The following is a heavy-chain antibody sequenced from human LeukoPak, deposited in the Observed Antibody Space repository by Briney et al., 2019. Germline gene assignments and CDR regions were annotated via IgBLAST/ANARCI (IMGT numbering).Heavy chain of an antibody. J-gene: IGHJ3*02. CDR1: GYTFTSYD. D-gene: IGHD3-22*01. CDR2: VDPEDGET. CDR3: ATHFDSSGPDAFDI. Sequence: GASVKVSCKASGYTFTSYDINWVRQATGQGFEWMGGVDPEDGETIYAQKLQGRVTMTEDTSTDTAYMELSSLRSEDTAVYYCATHFDSSGPDAFDIWGQGTMVIVSS. V-gene: IGHV1-24*01.